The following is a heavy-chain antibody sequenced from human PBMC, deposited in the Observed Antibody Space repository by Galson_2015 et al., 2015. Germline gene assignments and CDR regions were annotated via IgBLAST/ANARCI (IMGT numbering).Heavy chain of an antibody. CDR2: ISNSGTS. D-gene: IGHD3-10*01. Sequence: GGSFSNYYWSWIRQPPGKGLEWLGHISNSGTSNYNPSLKSRATISLDTSKNQFSLKLSSVTAADTAVYFCAGFYGSGSHTWFDPWGQGTLVTVSS. CDR1: GGSFSNYY. CDR3: AGFYGSGSHTWFDP. V-gene: IGHV4-4*08. J-gene: IGHJ5*02.